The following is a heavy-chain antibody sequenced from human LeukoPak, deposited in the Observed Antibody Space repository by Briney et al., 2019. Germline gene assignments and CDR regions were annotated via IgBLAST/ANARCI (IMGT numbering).Heavy chain of an antibody. CDR2: IRNDGSIK. Sequence: GGSLRLSCAASRFNFSTYGMHWVRQAPGKGLDWVAFIRNDGSIKYYADSVKGRFTISRDNSENTLYLQMNSLRPEDTAMYYCAKVFCSGGSCYPHTFDYWGQGILVTVSS. CDR1: RFNFSTYG. V-gene: IGHV3-30*02. CDR3: AKVFCSGGSCYPHTFDY. D-gene: IGHD2-15*01. J-gene: IGHJ4*02.